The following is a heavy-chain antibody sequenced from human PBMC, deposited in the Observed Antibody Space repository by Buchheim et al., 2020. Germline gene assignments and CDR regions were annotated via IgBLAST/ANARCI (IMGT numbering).Heavy chain of an antibody. V-gene: IGHV3-23*01. CDR1: GFTFSSHT. J-gene: IGHJ4*02. Sequence: EVQLLESGGGLVQPGGSLRLSCAASGFTFSSHTMNWVRQLPGKGLEWVSSITGSGGSTNYADSVKSRFTISRDNSKNTVFLQMNSLRDEDTAIYYCAKDRFVFLPTAIPYFDDWGQGTL. CDR2: ITGSGGST. CDR3: AKDRFVFLPTAIPYFDD. D-gene: IGHD2-21*02.